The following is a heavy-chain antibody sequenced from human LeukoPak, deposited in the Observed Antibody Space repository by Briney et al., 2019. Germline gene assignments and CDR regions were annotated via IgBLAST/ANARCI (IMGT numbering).Heavy chain of an antibody. V-gene: IGHV3-23*01. Sequence: GGSLRLSCAASGFTFSNYAMSWVRQAPGKGLEWVSAISSSGGSTYYADSVKGRLTSSRDNSKNTLYLQMSSLRGEDTAIYYCARQLGYCSDGTCYFDFWGQGTLVTVSS. CDR1: GFTFSNYA. CDR2: ISSSGGST. CDR3: ARQLGYCSDGTCYFDF. J-gene: IGHJ4*02. D-gene: IGHD2-15*01.